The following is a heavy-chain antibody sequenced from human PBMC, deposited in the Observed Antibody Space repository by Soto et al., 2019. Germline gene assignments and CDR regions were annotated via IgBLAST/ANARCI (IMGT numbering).Heavy chain of an antibody. CDR1: GFSLSSYW. Sequence: EVPLVESGGGSVQPGGSLRLSCAASGFSLSSYWMHWVRQAPGKGLVWVSRVNSDGSNTIYADSVKGRFTISSDNAKNTLYLKMNSLRVEDTAMYYCGRGGDYGSGRVDYWGQGALFTVSS. J-gene: IGHJ4*02. D-gene: IGHD3-10*01. CDR2: VNSDGSNT. V-gene: IGHV3-74*01. CDR3: GRGGDYGSGRVDY.